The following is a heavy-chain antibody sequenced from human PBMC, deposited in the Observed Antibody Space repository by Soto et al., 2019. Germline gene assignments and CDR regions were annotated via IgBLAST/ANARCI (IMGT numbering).Heavy chain of an antibody. D-gene: IGHD1-1*01. CDR3: ALWGFRDGNNSKYNYSGMDV. CDR2: IIPIFGTA. J-gene: IGHJ6*02. CDR1: GGTFNRYT. Sequence: VQLVQSGAEVKKPGSSVKLSCKASGGTFNRYTISWVRQAPGQGLEWMGGIIPIFGTANYAQKFQGRVAIIADESTRAAYMELRSVRSEDTAVYYCALWGFRDGNNSKYNYSGMDVWGQGTTVTVSS. V-gene: IGHV1-69*01.